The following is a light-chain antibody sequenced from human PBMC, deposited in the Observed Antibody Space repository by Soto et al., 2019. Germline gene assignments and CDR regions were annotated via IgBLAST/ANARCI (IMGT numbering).Light chain of an antibody. CDR1: SSDVGGYNY. V-gene: IGLV2-14*01. Sequence: QSVLTQPASMSGSPGQSITISCTGTSSDVGGYNYVSWYQQHPGKVPQLMIYEVSNRPSGVSNRFSGSKSGNTASLTISGLQADDEADYYCTSYSSSSTLYVFGPGTKVTVL. CDR2: EVS. CDR3: TSYSSSSTLYV. J-gene: IGLJ1*01.